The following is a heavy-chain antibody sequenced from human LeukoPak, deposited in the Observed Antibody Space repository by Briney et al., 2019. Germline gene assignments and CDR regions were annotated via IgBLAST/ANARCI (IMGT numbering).Heavy chain of an antibody. CDR2: INWNGGNT. CDR3: ARDDILTGYYKYYYYYGMDV. Sequence: GGSLRHSCAASGFTFDDYGMSWVRQVPGKGLEWVSGINWNGGNTGHADSMKGRFTISRDNAKNSLYLQMNSLRAEDTAVYYCARDDILTGYYKYYYYYGMDVWGQGTTVTVSS. CDR1: GFTFDDYG. J-gene: IGHJ6*02. D-gene: IGHD3-9*01. V-gene: IGHV3-20*04.